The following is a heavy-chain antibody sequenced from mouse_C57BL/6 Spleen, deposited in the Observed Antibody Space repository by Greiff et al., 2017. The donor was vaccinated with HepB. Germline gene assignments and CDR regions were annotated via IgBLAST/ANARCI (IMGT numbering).Heavy chain of an antibody. CDR3: VRPLYGEGDFDV. Sequence: EVQRVESGGGLVQPKGSLKLSCAASGFSFTTYAMNWVRQTPGKGLEWVARIRSKSNNYATYYDDSVKDRFTNSRDESERMLYLQMNNLKTEDAATYYCVRPLYGEGDFDVWGTGTTVTVSS. J-gene: IGHJ1*03. CDR2: IRSKSNNYAT. CDR1: GFSFTTYA. D-gene: IGHD1-1*01. V-gene: IGHV10-1*01.